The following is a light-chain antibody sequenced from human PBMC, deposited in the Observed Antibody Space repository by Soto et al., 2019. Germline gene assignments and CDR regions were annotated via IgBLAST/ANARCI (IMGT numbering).Light chain of an antibody. CDR1: SSNIGAHYE. Sequence: QPVLTQPPSVSGAPGQRVTISCTGSSSNIGAHYEVHWYQQLPGTAPKLLMYDNSNRPSGVPDRFSGSKSGTSASLAITGLQAEDEADYYCQSYDSSLSGYVFGSGTKLTVL. V-gene: IGLV1-40*01. CDR2: DNS. CDR3: QSYDSSLSGYV. J-gene: IGLJ1*01.